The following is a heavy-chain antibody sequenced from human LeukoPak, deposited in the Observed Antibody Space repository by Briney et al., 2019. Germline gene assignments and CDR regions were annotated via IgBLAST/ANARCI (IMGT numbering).Heavy chain of an antibody. CDR3: ARAHSSGWLVDY. Sequence: SETLSLTCAVYGGSFSDSYWSWIRQPPGKGLEWIGYIYYSGSTNYNPSLKSRVTISVDTSRNQFSLKLSSVTAADTAVYYCARAHSSGWLVDYWGQGTLVTVSS. CDR2: IYYSGST. V-gene: IGHV4-59*01. CDR1: GGSFSDSY. J-gene: IGHJ4*02. D-gene: IGHD6-19*01.